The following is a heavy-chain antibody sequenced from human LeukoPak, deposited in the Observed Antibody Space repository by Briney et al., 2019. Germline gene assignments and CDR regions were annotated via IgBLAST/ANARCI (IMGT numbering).Heavy chain of an antibody. CDR3: ARDHSNVADFWSGYYTGFDY. Sequence: GGSLRLSCAASGFTFSSYGMRWVRQAPGKGREGVAVIWYDGGNKYYADSVKGRFTISRDNSKNTLYLQMNSLRAEDTAVYYCARDHSNVADFWSGYYTGFDYWGQGTLVTVSS. V-gene: IGHV3-33*01. CDR1: GFTFSSYG. J-gene: IGHJ4*02. CDR2: IWYDGGNK. D-gene: IGHD3-3*01.